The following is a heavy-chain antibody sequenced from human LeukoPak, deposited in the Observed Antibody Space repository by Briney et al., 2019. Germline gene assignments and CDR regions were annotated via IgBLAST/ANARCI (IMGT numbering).Heavy chain of an antibody. CDR2: ISTSGRSL. D-gene: IGHD3-10*01. V-gene: IGHV3-48*03. CDR3: AGTNYYGSGSAEYFQH. J-gene: IGHJ1*01. Sequence: PGGSLRLSCAASGFTFSSYEMNWVRQAPGKGLDWVSYISTSGRSLYYADSVKGRFTISRDNPKNSLYLQMNSLRAEDTAVYYCAGTNYYGSGSAEYFQHWGQGTLVTVSS. CDR1: GFTFSSYE.